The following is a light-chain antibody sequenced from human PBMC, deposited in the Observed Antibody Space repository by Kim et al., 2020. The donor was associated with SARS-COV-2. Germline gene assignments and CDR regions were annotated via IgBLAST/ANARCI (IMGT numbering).Light chain of an antibody. CDR3: QQYHSFPLT. Sequence: AFTGDIGTISCQMSQDISSYLACDQQKPGKAPELLIYAASTLQSGVPSRFSGSGSGTDFTLTISCLQSEDFATYYCQQYHSFPLTFGGGTKVDIK. CDR2: AAS. J-gene: IGKJ4*01. V-gene: IGKV1D-8*01. CDR1: QDISSY.